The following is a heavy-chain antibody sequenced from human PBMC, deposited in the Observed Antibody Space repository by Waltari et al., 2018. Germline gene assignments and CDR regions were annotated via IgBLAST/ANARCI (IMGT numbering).Heavy chain of an antibody. CDR1: GGSISSSSYY. Sequence: QLQLQESGPGLVKPSETLSLTCTVSGGSISSSSYYWGWIRQPPGKGLEWIGSIYYSGSTYYNPSLKSRVTISVDTSKNQFSLKLSSVTAADTAVYYCAREGNTSFRYFDLWGRGTLVTVSS. J-gene: IGHJ2*01. V-gene: IGHV4-39*07. CDR3: AREGNTSFRYFDL. CDR2: IYYSGST. D-gene: IGHD2-2*02.